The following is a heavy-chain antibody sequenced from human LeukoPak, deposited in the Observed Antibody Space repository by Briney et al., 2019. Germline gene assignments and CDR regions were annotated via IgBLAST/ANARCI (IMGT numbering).Heavy chain of an antibody. J-gene: IGHJ4*02. D-gene: IGHD1-14*01. CDR3: ARVDAITRAEGIDY. CDR1: GFTFSSHW. V-gene: IGHV3-48*01. Sequence: GGSLRLSCAGSGFTFSSHWIGWVRQAPGKGLEWLSYISSSSGTIYYADSVKGRFTISRDNAKNSLYLQMNSLRAEDTAVYYCARVDAITRAEGIDYWGQGTLVTVSS. CDR2: ISSSSGTI.